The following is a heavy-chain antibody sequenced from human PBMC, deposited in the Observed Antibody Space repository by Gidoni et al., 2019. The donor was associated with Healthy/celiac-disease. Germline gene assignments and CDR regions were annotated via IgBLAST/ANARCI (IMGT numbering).Heavy chain of an antibody. D-gene: IGHD6-13*01. CDR3: AREDSSSWYMDV. J-gene: IGHJ6*03. Sequence: QVQLQESGPGLVKPSETLSLTCTVSGSSISSSYWSWIRQPAVKGLELIGRCYTSGSTNYNPSLKSRVTMSVDTSKNQFSLKLSSVTAADTAVYYCAREDSSSWYMDVWGKGTTVTVSS. CDR2: CYTSGST. CDR1: GSSISSSY. V-gene: IGHV4-4*07.